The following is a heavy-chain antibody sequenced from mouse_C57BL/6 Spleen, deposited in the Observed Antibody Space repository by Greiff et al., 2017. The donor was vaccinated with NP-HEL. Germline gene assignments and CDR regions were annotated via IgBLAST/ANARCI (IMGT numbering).Heavy chain of an antibody. D-gene: IGHD2-4*01. CDR1: GYTFTSYW. J-gene: IGHJ4*01. Sequence: VQLQQSGAELAKPGASVKLSCKASGYTFTSYWMHWVKQRPGQGLEWIGYINPSSGYTKYNQKFKDKATLTADKSSSTAYMQLSSLTYENSAVYYGASQNYDDAMDYWGQGTSVTVAS. CDR2: INPSSGYT. CDR3: ASQNYDDAMDY. V-gene: IGHV1-7*01.